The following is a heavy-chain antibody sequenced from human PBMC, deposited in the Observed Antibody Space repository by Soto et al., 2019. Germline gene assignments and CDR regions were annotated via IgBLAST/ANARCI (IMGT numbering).Heavy chain of an antibody. CDR2: IGTSSSYI. J-gene: IGHJ6*02. D-gene: IGHD4-17*01. CDR1: GFTFSSYT. V-gene: IGHV3-21*01. Sequence: PGESLKISCAASGFTFSSYTMNWVRQAPGRGLEWVSSIGTSSSYIYYADSVKGRFTISRDNAKNSLFLQMNSLRADDTAVYYCARGSVRDYLYYYYGMDVWGQGTTVTVSS. CDR3: ARGSVRDYLYYYYGMDV.